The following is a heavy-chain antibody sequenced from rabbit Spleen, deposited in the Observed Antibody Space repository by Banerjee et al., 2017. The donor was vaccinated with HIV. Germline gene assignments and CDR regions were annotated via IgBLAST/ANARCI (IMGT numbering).Heavy chain of an antibody. CDR1: GLDLSSRYW. CDR3: TRDAAGREDFNL. J-gene: IGHJ4*01. Sequence: QSLEESGGDLVKPGASLTLTCKASGLDLSSRYWICWVRQAPGKGLEWIACIDVAKRGDTYYTNWAKGRFTISKTSSTTVALQVPSLTAADTATYFCTRDAAGREDFNLWGPGTLVTVS. V-gene: IGHV1S40*01. D-gene: IGHD4-2*01. CDR2: IDVAKRGDT.